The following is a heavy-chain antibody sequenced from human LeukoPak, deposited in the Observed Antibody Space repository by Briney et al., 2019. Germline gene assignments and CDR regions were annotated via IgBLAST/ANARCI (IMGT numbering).Heavy chain of an antibody. CDR2: INPDGRDT. J-gene: IGHJ1*01. CDR1: GFTFNRCW. D-gene: IGHD2-21*02. CDR3: TSWGDTTAEYFQR. V-gene: IGHV3-7*01. Sequence: GGSLRLSYVVSGFTFNRCWMNWDRQATGKGLEWVAHINPDGRDTYYVDSVKGRFTISRDNAQNSMYLQMNSLRVEDTAVYYCTSWGDTTAEYFQRWGQGTLVTVSS.